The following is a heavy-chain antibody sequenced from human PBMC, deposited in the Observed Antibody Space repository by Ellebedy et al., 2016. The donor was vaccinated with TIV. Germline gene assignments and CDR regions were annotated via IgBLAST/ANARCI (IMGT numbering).Heavy chain of an antibody. CDR1: GYTFTSYY. D-gene: IGHD2-21*02. CDR3: ARQDRHLAYCGGDCYSS. Sequence: ASVTVSCXASGYTFTSYYMHWVRQAPGQGLEWMGIINPSGGSTSYAQKFQGRVTMTRDTSTSTVYMELSSLRSEDTAVYYCARQDRHLAYCGGDCYSSWGQGTLVTVSS. J-gene: IGHJ4*02. V-gene: IGHV1-46*01. CDR2: INPSGGST.